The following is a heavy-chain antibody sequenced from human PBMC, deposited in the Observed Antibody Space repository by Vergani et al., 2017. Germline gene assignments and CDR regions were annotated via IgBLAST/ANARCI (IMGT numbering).Heavy chain of an antibody. CDR2: ISYDGSKT. J-gene: IGHJ6*02. D-gene: IGHD3-16*01. CDR3: SRDVWDCSGISCFLRSGEFYDIDV. V-gene: IGHV3-33*05. Sequence: QVQLVESGGGVVQTGTSLRLACEAAGFKFSQFGMHWVRQGPGKGLEWVDFISYDGSKTQYADSDKGRFTISRDNSKNTEGLELSRLRVDDPATYYCSRDVWDCSGISCFLRSGEFYDIDVSGQGTTGTVSS. CDR1: GFKFSQFG.